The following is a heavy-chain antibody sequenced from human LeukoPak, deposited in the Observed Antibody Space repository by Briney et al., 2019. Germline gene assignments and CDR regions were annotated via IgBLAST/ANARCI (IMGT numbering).Heavy chain of an antibody. V-gene: IGHV3-11*01. CDR1: GFTVSDYY. Sequence: GGSLRLSCAASGFTVSDYYMSWIRQAPGKGLEWVSYISSSGSTIYYADSVKGRFTISRDNAKNSLYLQMNSLRAEDTAVYYCARDHQLRGVIIDWFDPWGQGTLVTVSS. J-gene: IGHJ5*02. D-gene: IGHD3-10*01. CDR3: ARDHQLRGVIIDWFDP. CDR2: ISSSGSTI.